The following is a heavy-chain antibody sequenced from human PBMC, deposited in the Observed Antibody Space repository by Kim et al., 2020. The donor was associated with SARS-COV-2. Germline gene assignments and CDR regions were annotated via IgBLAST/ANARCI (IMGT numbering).Heavy chain of an antibody. CDR3: ATDLDAVGATTAFGDY. J-gene: IGHJ4*02. D-gene: IGHD1-26*01. CDR1: GYTLTELS. V-gene: IGHV1-24*01. Sequence: ASVKVSCKVSGYTLTELSMHWVRQAPGKGLEWMGGFDPEDGETIYAQKFQGRVTMTEDTSTDTAYMELSSLRSEDTAVYYCATDLDAVGATTAFGDYWGQGTLVTVSS. CDR2: FDPEDGET.